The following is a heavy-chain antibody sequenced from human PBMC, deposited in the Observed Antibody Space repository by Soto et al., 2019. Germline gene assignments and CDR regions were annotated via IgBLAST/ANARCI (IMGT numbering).Heavy chain of an antibody. V-gene: IGHV3-30-3*01. CDR1: GFIFSSYT. CDR2: ITYDGSNQ. D-gene: IGHD1-26*01. CDR3: ARDPSGRYHEFDY. J-gene: IGHJ4*02. Sequence: QVQLVESGGGVVQLGRSLRLSCAASGFIFSSYTMHWVRQAPGKGLDWVVVITYDGSNQYYADSVKGRFTISRDNSRNMLFLQMNSLTTDNTAVYYCARDPSGRYHEFDYWGQGTLVTVSS.